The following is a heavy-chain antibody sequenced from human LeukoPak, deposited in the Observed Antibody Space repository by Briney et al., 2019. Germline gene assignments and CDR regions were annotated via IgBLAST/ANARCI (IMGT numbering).Heavy chain of an antibody. CDR3: ARSRETDYYAREYYFDY. J-gene: IGHJ4*02. Sequence: GESLKISCKGSGYSITSYWIGLVRQMTGKGLEWMGIIYPGDSDTRYSPSFQGQVTISADKSISTAYLQWSSLKASDTAMYYCARSRETDYYAREYYFDYWGQGTLVTVSS. CDR1: GYSITSYW. CDR2: IYPGDSDT. D-gene: IGHD3-10*01. V-gene: IGHV5-51*01.